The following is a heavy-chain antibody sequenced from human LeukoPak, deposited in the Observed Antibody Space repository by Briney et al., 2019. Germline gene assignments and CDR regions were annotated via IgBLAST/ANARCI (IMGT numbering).Heavy chain of an antibody. J-gene: IGHJ3*02. CDR3: ATGSHFTIFGVVNAFDI. CDR1: GYTLTELS. V-gene: IGHV1-24*01. CDR2: FDPEDGET. Sequence: ASVKVSCKVSGYTLTELSMHWVRQAPGKGLEWMGGFDPEDGETIYAQKFQGRVTMTEDTSTDTAYMELSSLRSEDTAVYYCATGSHFTIFGVVNAFDIWGQGTMVTVSS. D-gene: IGHD3-3*01.